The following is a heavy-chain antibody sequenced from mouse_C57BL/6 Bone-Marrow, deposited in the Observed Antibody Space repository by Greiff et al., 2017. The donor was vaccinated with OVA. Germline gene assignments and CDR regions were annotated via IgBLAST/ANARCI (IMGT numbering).Heavy chain of an antibody. D-gene: IGHD2-1*01. CDR2: IYPGSGST. V-gene: IGHV1-55*01. Sequence: QVHVKQPGAELVKPGASVKMSCKASGYTFTSYWITWVKQRPGQGLEWIGDIYPGSGSTNYNEKFKSKATLTVDTSSSTAYMQLSSLTSEDSAVYYCAIYGTPYYFDYWGQGTTLTVSS. CDR3: AIYGTPYYFDY. CDR1: GYTFTSYW. J-gene: IGHJ2*01.